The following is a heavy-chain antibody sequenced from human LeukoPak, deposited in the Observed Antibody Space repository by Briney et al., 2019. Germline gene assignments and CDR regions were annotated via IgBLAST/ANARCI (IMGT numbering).Heavy chain of an antibody. V-gene: IGHV3-7*01. J-gene: IGHJ4*02. CDR2: IKQDGSEK. Sequence: PGGSLRPSCAASGFSFSSYWMSWVRQAPGKGLEWVANIKQDGSEKYYVDSVKGRFTISRDNAKNSLYLQMNSLRAEDTAMYYCARDVGAKDYWGQGTLVTVSS. CDR1: GFSFSSYW. CDR3: ARDVGAKDY. D-gene: IGHD1-26*01.